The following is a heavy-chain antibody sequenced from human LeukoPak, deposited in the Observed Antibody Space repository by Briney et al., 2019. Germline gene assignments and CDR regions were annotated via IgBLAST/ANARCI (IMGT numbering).Heavy chain of an antibody. CDR3: ARHGIAAAGTDY. CDR2: INPNSGGT. CDR1: GYTFTGYY. J-gene: IGHJ4*02. V-gene: IGHV1-2*06. D-gene: IGHD6-13*01. Sequence: ASVKVSCXASGYTFTGYYMHWVRQAPGQGLEWMARINPNSGGTNYAQKFQGRVTMTRDTSISTAYMELSRLRSDDTAVYYCARHGIAAAGTDYWGQGTLVTVSS.